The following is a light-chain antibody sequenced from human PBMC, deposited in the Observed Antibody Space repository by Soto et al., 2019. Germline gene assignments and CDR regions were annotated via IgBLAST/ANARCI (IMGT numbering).Light chain of an antibody. J-gene: IGLJ3*02. CDR3: SSYTSSTTWV. Sequence: QSALTQPASVSGSPGQSITISCTGTSNDVGDYNYVSWYQQHPGKAPKLMIYEVTSRPSGVSSRFSGSKSGNTASLTISGLQAEDEADYYCSSYTSSTTWVFGGGTKLTVL. CDR2: EVT. V-gene: IGLV2-14*01. CDR1: SNDVGDYNY.